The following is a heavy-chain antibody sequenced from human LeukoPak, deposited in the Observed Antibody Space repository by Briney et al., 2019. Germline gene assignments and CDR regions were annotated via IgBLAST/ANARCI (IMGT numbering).Heavy chain of an antibody. V-gene: IGHV4-38-2*02. CDR3: ARSVGIAVAEDAFDI. Sequence: PSETLSLTCTVSGYSITSGYYWGWIRQSPGKGLEWIGSIYYSGSTYYNPSLKSRVTISVDTSKNQFSLRLTSVTAADTAVYYCARSVGIAVAEDAFDIWGQGTMVTVSS. CDR2: IYYSGST. D-gene: IGHD6-19*01. J-gene: IGHJ3*02. CDR1: GYSITSGYY.